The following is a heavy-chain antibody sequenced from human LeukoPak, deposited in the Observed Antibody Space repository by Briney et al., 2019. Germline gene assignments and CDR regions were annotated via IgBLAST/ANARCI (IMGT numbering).Heavy chain of an antibody. CDR3: ARKKKAVTTVVRVYYYYMDV. D-gene: IGHD4-23*01. Sequence: GGSLRLSCAASGFTFTSYAMSWVRQTPAKGLEWVSVISGTGGSTYYADSVKGRFTISRDNAKNSLYLQMNSLRAEDTAVYYCARKKKAVTTVVRVYYYYMDVWGKGTTVTVSS. CDR2: ISGTGGST. CDR1: GFTFTSYA. J-gene: IGHJ6*03. V-gene: IGHV3-23*01.